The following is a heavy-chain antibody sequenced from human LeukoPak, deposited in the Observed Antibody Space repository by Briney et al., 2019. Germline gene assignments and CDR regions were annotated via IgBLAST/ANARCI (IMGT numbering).Heavy chain of an antibody. CDR1: GFTFSSYG. CDR2: IWYSGSNK. V-gene: IGHV3-33*06. J-gene: IGHJ4*02. Sequence: GRSLRLSCAASGFTFSSYGTHWVRQAPGKGLEWVAVIWYSGSNKYYADSVKGRFTISRDNSKNTLYLQMNSLRAEDTAVYYCAKDATVTTSGSYFYYWGQGTLVTVSS. CDR3: AKDATVTTSGSYFYY. D-gene: IGHD4-17*01.